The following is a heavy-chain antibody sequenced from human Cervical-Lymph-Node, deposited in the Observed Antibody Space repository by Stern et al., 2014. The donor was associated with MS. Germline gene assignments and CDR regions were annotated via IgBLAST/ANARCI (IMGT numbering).Heavy chain of an antibody. V-gene: IGHV1-69*09. D-gene: IGHD2-15*01. Sequence: QVQLEESGAEVRKPGSSVNVSCKASGGGALSSSYAITWMRQAPGQGLEWMGRIIPILGLPNYAQKFKDRVTITADRSTTTAYMELNSLRSEDTAVYYCARGIVSNRAAATQHNLFDSWGQGTLVTVS. CDR2: IIPILGLP. J-gene: IGHJ5*01. CDR1: GGGALSSSYA. CDR3: ARGIVSNRAAATQHNLFDS.